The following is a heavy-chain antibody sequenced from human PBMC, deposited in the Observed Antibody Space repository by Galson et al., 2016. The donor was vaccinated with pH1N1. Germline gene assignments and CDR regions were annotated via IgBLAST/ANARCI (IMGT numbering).Heavy chain of an antibody. CDR1: GYSFTRYY. J-gene: IGHJ3*02. CDR3: ARDPSYCGGDCYLGGAFDI. CDR2: ITPTDGST. V-gene: IGHV1-46*04. Sequence: SVKVSCKASGYSFTRYYVHWVRQAPGQGLEWMGIITPTDGSTRYAQKLQGRAAMTRDTSTSTVYMELSSLRSEDRAVYYCARDPSYCGGDCYLGGAFDIWGQGTMVTVSS. D-gene: IGHD2-21*02.